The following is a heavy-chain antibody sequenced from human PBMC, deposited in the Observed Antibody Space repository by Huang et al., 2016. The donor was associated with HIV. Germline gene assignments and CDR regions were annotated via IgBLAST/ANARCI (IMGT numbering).Heavy chain of an antibody. D-gene: IGHD1-26*01. CDR2: ISDDGRNK. J-gene: IGHJ4*02. V-gene: IGHV3-30*18. CDR1: GFTFSSYG. CDR3: AKDAIVGAQSGPDY. Sequence: QVQLVESGGGVVQPGRSLRLSCAASGFTFSSYGRHWVRQAPGKGLEGVAVISDDGRNKDYADSVKGRFTISRDNSKNTLYLQMNSLRAEDTAVYYCAKDAIVGAQSGPDYWGQGTLVTVSS.